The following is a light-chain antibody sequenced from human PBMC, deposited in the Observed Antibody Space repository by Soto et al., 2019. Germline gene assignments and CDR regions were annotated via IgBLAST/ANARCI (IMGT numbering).Light chain of an antibody. CDR2: DVS. Sequence: QSALTQPASVSGSPGQSITISCTGTSSDVGGYNYVSWYQQHPGEAPKLMIYDVSNRPSGVSNRFSGSKSGNTASLTISGLQAEDEADYYCSSFTSSRTLVFGAGTQLTVL. V-gene: IGLV2-14*03. CDR1: SSDVGGYNY. J-gene: IGLJ2*01. CDR3: SSFTSSRTLV.